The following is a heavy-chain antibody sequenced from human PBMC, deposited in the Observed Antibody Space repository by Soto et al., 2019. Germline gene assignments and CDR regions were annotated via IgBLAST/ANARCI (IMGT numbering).Heavy chain of an antibody. Sequence: GGSLRLSCAASGFTFSSYAMHWVRQAPGKGLEWVAVISYDGSNKYYADSVKGRFTISRDNSKNTLYLQMNSLRAEDTAVYYCARARDSSSPSGDYWGQGTLVTVSS. V-gene: IGHV3-30-3*01. CDR1: GFTFSSYA. J-gene: IGHJ4*02. CDR3: ARARDSSSPSGDY. D-gene: IGHD6-6*01. CDR2: ISYDGSNK.